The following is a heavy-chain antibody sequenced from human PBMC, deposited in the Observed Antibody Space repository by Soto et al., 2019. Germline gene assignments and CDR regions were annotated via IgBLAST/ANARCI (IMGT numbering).Heavy chain of an antibody. Sequence: PRWSLRLSCSASVFDFSTHALSWFRQAPGKGLEWLSSITNTAFTTHYADSVKGRFTISRENSRNTLHLQINNLRVDDTALYYCAKGFDYGDTKHIDHWGQGTLVTVSS. D-gene: IGHD4-17*01. J-gene: IGHJ4*02. CDR2: ITNTAFTT. V-gene: IGHV3-23*01. CDR1: VFDFSTHA. CDR3: AKGFDYGDTKHIDH.